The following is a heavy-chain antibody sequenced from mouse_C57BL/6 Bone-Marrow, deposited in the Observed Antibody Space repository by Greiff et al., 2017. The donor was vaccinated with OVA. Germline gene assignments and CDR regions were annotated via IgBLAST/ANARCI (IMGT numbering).Heavy chain of an antibody. Sequence: VKLQQSGAELARPGASVKLSCKASGYTFTSYGISWVKQRTGQGLEWIGEIYPRSGNTYYNEKFKGQATLTADKSSSTAYMELRSLTSEDSAVYFCARRYYGSSYSFAYWGQGTLVTVSA. CDR1: GYTFTSYG. CDR3: ARRYYGSSYSFAY. J-gene: IGHJ3*01. CDR2: IYPRSGNT. V-gene: IGHV1-81*01. D-gene: IGHD1-1*01.